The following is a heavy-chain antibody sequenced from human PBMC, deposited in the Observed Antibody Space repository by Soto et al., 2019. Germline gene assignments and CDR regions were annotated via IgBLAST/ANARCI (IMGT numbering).Heavy chain of an antibody. J-gene: IGHJ4*02. CDR2: ISSSGSSI. D-gene: IGHD1-1*01. CDR1: GFTFSTYS. V-gene: IGHV3-48*01. CDR3: ARDPGTTRFDY. Sequence: EVPLVESGGGLVQPGGSLRLSCAASGFTFSTYSMNWVRQAPGKGLEWVSYISSSGSSIYYADSVKGRFTISRDNAKNSLYLQMNSLRGEDTAVYYCARDPGTTRFDYWGQGTLVTVSS.